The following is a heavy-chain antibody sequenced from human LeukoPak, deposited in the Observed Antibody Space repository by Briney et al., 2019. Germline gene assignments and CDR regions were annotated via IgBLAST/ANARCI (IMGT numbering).Heavy chain of an antibody. CDR3: TSGSDSRKQGY. D-gene: IGHD6-13*01. Sequence: PSETLSLTCAVYGGSLSDHYRSWIRQPPGKGLEWIGEISQNEGIKYNPSLNSRVILSLDTSRNQFSLKLSSVTAADTAMYYCTSGSDSRKQGYYGQGTLVTVSS. V-gene: IGHV4-34*01. CDR1: GGSLSDHY. J-gene: IGHJ4*02. CDR2: ISQNEGI.